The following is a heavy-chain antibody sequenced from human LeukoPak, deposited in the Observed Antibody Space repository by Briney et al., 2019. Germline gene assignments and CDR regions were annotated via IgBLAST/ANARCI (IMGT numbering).Heavy chain of an antibody. CDR2: IRSDGTDK. D-gene: IGHD1-26*01. CDR3: AKAISVGATTDAAD. CDR1: GFTFSHYG. Sequence: GGSLRLSCAASGFTFSHYGMHWVRQAPGEGLEWVTFIRSDGTDKYYADSVKGRFTISRDNSKNTLYLQMNSLRAEDTAVYYCAKAISVGATTDAADWGQGTLVTVSS. J-gene: IGHJ4*02. V-gene: IGHV3-30*02.